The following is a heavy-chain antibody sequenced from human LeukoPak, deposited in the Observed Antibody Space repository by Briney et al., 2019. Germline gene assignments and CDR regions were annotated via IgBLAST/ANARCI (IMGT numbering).Heavy chain of an antibody. CDR2: ISGGST. D-gene: IGHD3-10*01. CDR1: GFTVSSNE. CDR3: ASSVGSGSYPQDYFDY. Sequence: GGSLRLSCAASGFTVSSNEMSWVRQAPGKGLEWVSSISGGSTYYADSRKGRFTISRDNAKNSLYLQMNSLRAEDTAIYYCASSVGSGSYPQDYFDYWGQGTLVTVSS. V-gene: IGHV3-38-3*01. J-gene: IGHJ4*02.